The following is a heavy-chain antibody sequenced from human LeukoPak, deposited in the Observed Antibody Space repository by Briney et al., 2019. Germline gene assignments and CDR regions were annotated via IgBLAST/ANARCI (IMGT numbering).Heavy chain of an antibody. CDR3: AKVQSDIVGAMFFSFDV. CDR1: GLTFNSYS. D-gene: IGHD1-26*01. CDR2: IIGSGSEM. Sequence: PGGSLGLSCGGSGLTFNSYSMNWVRQAPGKGLEWVASIIGSGSEMFYADSLKGRFTISRDNSKNSLYLQMNSLRVEDTAVYYCAKVQSDIVGAMFFSFDVWGQGTMVSVSS. V-gene: IGHV3-21*06. J-gene: IGHJ3*01.